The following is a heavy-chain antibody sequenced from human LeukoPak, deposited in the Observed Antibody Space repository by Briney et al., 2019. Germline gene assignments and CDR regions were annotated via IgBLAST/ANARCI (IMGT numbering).Heavy chain of an antibody. D-gene: IGHD2-2*01. Sequence: SETLSLTCTVSGDSISTYFWTWIRQPPGKGLEWVGYIHTSGSTNYNPPLNSRVTFSLDTSKNQFSLKLSSVTAADTAVYYCARLIPCRSTFCPRFYYYMDVWGKGTTVTVSS. CDR2: IHTSGST. V-gene: IGHV4-4*09. CDR3: ARLIPCRSTFCPRFYYYMDV. J-gene: IGHJ6*03. CDR1: GDSISTYF.